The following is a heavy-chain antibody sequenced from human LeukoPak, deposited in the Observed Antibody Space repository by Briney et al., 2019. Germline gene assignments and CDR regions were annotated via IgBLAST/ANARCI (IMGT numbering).Heavy chain of an antibody. CDR2: ITTSGGAK. CDR1: GFTFSSYS. J-gene: IGHJ4*02. Sequence: GGSLRLSCAASGFTFSSYSMNWVRQAPGKGLEWISYITTSGGAKNYADSVKGRFTISRDNSKNTLYLQMNSLRAEDTAVYYCAKRSGSYYWGFDYWGQGTLVTVSS. V-gene: IGHV3-48*01. CDR3: AKRSGSYYWGFDY. D-gene: IGHD3-10*01.